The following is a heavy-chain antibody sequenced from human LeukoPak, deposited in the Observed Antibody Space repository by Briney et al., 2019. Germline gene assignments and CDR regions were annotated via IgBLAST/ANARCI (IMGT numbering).Heavy chain of an antibody. CDR3: ARAYSGDYYYYGMDV. V-gene: IGHV4-34*01. CDR2: INHSGST. J-gene: IGHJ6*02. CDR1: GGSFSGYY. D-gene: IGHD4-11*01. Sequence: SETLSLTCAVYGGSFSGYYWSWIRQPPGKGPEWIGEINHSGSTNYNPSLKSRVTISVDTSKNQFSLKLSSVTAADTAVYYCARAYSGDYYYYGMDVWGQGTTVTVSS.